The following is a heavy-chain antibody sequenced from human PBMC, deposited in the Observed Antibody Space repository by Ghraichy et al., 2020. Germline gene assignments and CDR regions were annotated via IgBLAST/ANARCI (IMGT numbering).Heavy chain of an antibody. J-gene: IGHJ6*02. D-gene: IGHD6-13*01. Sequence: SETLSLTCTVSGGSVSSGSYYWSWIRQPPGKGLEWIGYIYYSGSTNYNPSLKSRVTISVDTSKNQFSLKLSSVTAAETAVYYCASLSGYSSSWYLNYYYYYGMDVWGQGTTVTVSS. CDR3: ASLSGYSSSWYLNYYYYYGMDV. CDR1: GGSVSSGSYY. V-gene: IGHV4-61*01. CDR2: IYYSGST.